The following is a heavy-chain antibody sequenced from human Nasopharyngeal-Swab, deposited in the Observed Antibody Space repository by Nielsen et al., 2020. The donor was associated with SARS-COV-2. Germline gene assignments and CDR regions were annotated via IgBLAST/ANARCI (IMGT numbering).Heavy chain of an antibody. V-gene: IGHV4-59*01. D-gene: IGHD4-17*01. CDR2: IYYSGST. J-gene: IGHJ6*02. CDR1: GGSISSYY. Sequence: SETLSLTCTVSGGSISSYYWSWIRQPPGKGLEWIVYIYYSGSTNYNPSLKSRVTISVDTSKNQFSLKLSSVTAADTAVYYCARDRTLSDTGYGEPRGGMDVWGQGTTVTVSS. CDR3: ARDRTLSDTGYGEPRGGMDV.